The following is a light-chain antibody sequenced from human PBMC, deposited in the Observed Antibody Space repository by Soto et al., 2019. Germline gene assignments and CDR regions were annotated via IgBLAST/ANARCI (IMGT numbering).Light chain of an antibody. Sequence: QSVLTQPASVSASPGQSISLSCTVTSSYVGGYNWVSWYQHHPGKAPKLMISDVSNRPSGVSNRFTGSKSGNTASLTISGRQAEGVTNYDCSASTSISTRVFGTGTKLTVL. V-gene: IGLV2-14*03. CDR1: SSYVGGYNW. CDR2: DVS. CDR3: SASTSISTRV. J-gene: IGLJ1*01.